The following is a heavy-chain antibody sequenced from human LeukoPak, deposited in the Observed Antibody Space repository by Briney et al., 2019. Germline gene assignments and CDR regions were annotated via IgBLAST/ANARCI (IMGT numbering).Heavy chain of an antibody. D-gene: IGHD2-15*01. CDR2: TRNKANSYTT. J-gene: IGHJ4*02. CDR3: ARDLSSSGAFFDY. CDR1: GFTFSDHY. Sequence: KTGGSLRLSCAASGFTFSDHYMDWVRQAPGQGLEWVGRTRNKANSYTTEYAASVKGRFTISRDNSKNSLYLQMNTLKTEDTAVYYCARDLSSSGAFFDYWGQGTLVTVSS. V-gene: IGHV3-72*01.